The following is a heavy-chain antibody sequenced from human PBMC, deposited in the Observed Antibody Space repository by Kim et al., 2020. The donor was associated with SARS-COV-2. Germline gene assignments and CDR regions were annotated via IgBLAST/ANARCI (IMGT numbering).Heavy chain of an antibody. J-gene: IGHJ6*02. Sequence: SVKVSCKASGGTFSSSAFSWVRQAPGHGPEWLGGIIPIFGSSNYSQRFQDRVTITADESTSTAYMELTSLRSEDTAVYYCAKTNRTGWAINYYYGLDAWGQGTTVTVSS. V-gene: IGHV1-69*13. CDR2: IIPIFGSS. CDR3: AKTNRTGWAINYYYGLDA. CDR1: GGTFSSSA. D-gene: IGHD6-19*01.